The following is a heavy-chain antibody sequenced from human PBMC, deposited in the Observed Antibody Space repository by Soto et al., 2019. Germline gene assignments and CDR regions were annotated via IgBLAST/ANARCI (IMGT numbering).Heavy chain of an antibody. CDR2: IWYDGGNK. CDR3: ARDRLSNDYGGNDYYYNGMDV. CDR1: GFTFSSYC. Sequence: AGSLRLSCAPYGFTFSSYCMHCDRPAAGKGLEWVAVIWYDGGNKYYADSVKGRFTITRDNSKNTLYLQMNSLRAEDTAVYYCARDRLSNDYGGNDYYYNGMDVWGQGTTVTVSS. V-gene: IGHV3-33*01. D-gene: IGHD4-17*01. J-gene: IGHJ6*02.